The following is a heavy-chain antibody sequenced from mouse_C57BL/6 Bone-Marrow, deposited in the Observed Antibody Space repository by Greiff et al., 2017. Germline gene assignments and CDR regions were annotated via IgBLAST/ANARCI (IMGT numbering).Heavy chain of an antibody. CDR1: GYAFTNYL. D-gene: IGHD1-1*01. Sequence: QVQLKQSGAELVRPGTSVKVSCKASGYAFTNYLIEWVKQRPGQGLEWIGVINPGSGGTNYNEKFKGKATLTADKSSSTAYMQLSSLTSEDSAVYFCARSFYYYGSSPYYFDYWGQGTTLTVSS. CDR3: ARSFYYYGSSPYYFDY. V-gene: IGHV1-54*01. J-gene: IGHJ2*01. CDR2: INPGSGGT.